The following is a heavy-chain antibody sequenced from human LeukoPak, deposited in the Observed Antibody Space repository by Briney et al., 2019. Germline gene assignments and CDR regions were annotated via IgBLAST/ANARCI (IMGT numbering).Heavy chain of an antibody. Sequence: GGSLRLSCVASGFTFSTYPMSWVRQAAGKGLEWVSAISGGGVNTYYADSVKGRFTISRDESKNTLYLQINSLRAEDTAVYYCAKSVGYHFDRSGYYWLGTFDSWGQGTLVTVSS. CDR2: ISGGGVNT. V-gene: IGHV3-23*01. J-gene: IGHJ4*02. D-gene: IGHD3-22*01. CDR1: GFTFSTYP. CDR3: AKSVGYHFDRSGYYWLGTFDS.